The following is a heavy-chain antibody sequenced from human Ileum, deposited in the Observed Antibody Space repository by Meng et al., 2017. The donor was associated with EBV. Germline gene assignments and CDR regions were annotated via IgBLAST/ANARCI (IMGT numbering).Heavy chain of an antibody. CDR1: GYIFSIHA. J-gene: IGHJ4*02. D-gene: IGHD3-10*01. V-gene: IGHV1-18*01. Sequence: QVQLVQSGAEVKKPGASVKVSCKTSGYIFSIHAISWLRQAPGQGLEWMGWISTYNGGTNYEQKLQDRVTITTDTSTSTAYMELRSLRSDDTAMYYCARDPSNSAGRRTYFDYWGQGTLVPSPQ. CDR2: ISTYNGGT. CDR3: ARDPSNSAGRRTYFDY.